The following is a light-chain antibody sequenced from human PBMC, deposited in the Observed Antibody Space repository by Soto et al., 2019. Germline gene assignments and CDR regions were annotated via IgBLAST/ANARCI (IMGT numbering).Light chain of an antibody. Sequence: EIVMTQSPATLSVSPGERATLSCRASQSVSSNLAWYQQKPGQAPRLLIYGASTRATGIPAMFSGSGSGTEFTLPISSLQSEDFAVYYCQQYNNWPPLTFGGGTKVEIK. V-gene: IGKV3-15*01. CDR3: QQYNNWPPLT. J-gene: IGKJ4*01. CDR1: QSVSSN. CDR2: GAS.